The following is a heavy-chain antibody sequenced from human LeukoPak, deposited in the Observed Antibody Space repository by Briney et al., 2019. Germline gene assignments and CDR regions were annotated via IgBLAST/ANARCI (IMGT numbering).Heavy chain of an antibody. V-gene: IGHV3-74*01. D-gene: IGHD3-22*01. J-gene: IGHJ4*02. CDR3: VRQYSYDSSGYYPWDY. CDR1: GFTFSSYW. Sequence: PGGSLRLSGAASGFTFSSYWMHWVRQAPGKGLVWVSRINSDGSSTTYADSVKGRFTISRDNAKNTLYLQMNSLRAEDTAMYYCVRQYSYDSSGYYPWDYWGQGTLVTVSS. CDR2: INSDGSST.